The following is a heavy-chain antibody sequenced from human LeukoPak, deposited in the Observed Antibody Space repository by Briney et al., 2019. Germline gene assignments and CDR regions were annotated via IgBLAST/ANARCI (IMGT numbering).Heavy chain of an antibody. V-gene: IGHV3-74*03. CDR3: ARDSPWLPDPY. CDR1: GFTFSTYW. CDR2: INTDGSDI. D-gene: IGHD5-24*01. Sequence: GGSLRLSCAASGFTFSTYWMHWVRHAPGKGLVWVSRINTDGSDITYADSVKGRFTISRDNARNTLYLQMNSPRADDTAVYYCARDSPWLPDPYWGQGTLVTVSS. J-gene: IGHJ4*02.